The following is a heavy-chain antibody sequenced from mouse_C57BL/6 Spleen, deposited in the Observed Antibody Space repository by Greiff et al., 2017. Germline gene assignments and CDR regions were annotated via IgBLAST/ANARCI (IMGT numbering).Heavy chain of an antibody. J-gene: IGHJ4*01. CDR2: IYPGSGNT. CDR3: GRTDGYDDKDY. V-gene: IGHV1-66*01. CDR1: GYSFTSYY. D-gene: IGHD2-2*01. Sequence: QVQLQQSGPELVKPGASVKISCKASGYSFTSYYIHWVKQRPGQGLEWIGWIYPGSGNTKYNEKFKGKATLTADTSSSTAYMQLSSITSEDSAVYYCGRTDGYDDKDYWGQGTSATVSS.